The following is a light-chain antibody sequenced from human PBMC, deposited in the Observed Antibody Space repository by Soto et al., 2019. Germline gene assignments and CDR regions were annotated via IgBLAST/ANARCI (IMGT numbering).Light chain of an antibody. CDR2: KAS. CDR3: QQYDSYPKT. J-gene: IGKJ2*01. CDR1: QNVNSW. V-gene: IGKV1-5*03. Sequence: DVQMTQSPSTLSASIGDTVTMTCRASQNVNSWLAWYQQKPGKAPKLLIYKASILETGVPSRVSGGGSWTDFTLTISGLQPEDVATYYGQQYDSYPKTFGQGT.